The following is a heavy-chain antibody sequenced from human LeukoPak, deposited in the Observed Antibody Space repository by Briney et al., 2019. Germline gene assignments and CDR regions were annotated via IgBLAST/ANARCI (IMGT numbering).Heavy chain of an antibody. V-gene: IGHV1-2*02. Sequence: ASVKVSCKASEYTFTGQFMHWVRQAPGQGLEWMGWINPNGGGTHYAQRFQGRVTMTRDTSISTAYMEVTSLRSDDTAVYYRAREGTLRGVNDAFDIWGQGTMVTVSS. J-gene: IGHJ3*02. D-gene: IGHD3-10*01. CDR1: EYTFTGQF. CDR2: INPNGGGT. CDR3: AREGTLRGVNDAFDI.